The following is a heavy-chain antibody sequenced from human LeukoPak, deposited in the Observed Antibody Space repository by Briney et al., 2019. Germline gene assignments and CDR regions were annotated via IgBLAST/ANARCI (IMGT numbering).Heavy chain of an antibody. D-gene: IGHD5-12*01. CDR2: FDPEDGET. J-gene: IGHJ1*01. Sequence: ASVKVSCKVSGYTLTELSMHWVRQAPGKGLEWMGGFDPEDGETIYAQKFQGRVTMTEDTSTDTAYMELSSLRSEDTAVYYCAITPNIVATIRGLFQHWGQGTLVTVSS. CDR3: AITPNIVATIRGLFQH. CDR1: GYTLTELS. V-gene: IGHV1-24*01.